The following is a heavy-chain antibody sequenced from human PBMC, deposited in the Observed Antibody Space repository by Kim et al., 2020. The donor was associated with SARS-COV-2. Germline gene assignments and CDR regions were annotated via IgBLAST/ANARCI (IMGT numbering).Heavy chain of an antibody. V-gene: IGHV1-24*01. J-gene: IGHJ6*03. CDR3: ATNTPLYYGGTYYYYYYMDV. Sequence: ASVKVSCKVSGYTLTELSMHWVRQAPGKGLEWMGGFDPEDGETIYAQKFQGRVTMTEDTSTDTAYMELSSLRSEDTAVYYCATNTPLYYGGTYYYYYYMDVWGKGTTVTVSS. D-gene: IGHD3-10*01. CDR2: FDPEDGET. CDR1: GYTLTELS.